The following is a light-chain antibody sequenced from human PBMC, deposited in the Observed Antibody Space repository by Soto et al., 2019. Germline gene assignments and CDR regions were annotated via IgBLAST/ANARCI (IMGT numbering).Light chain of an antibody. Sequence: DIQMTQSPSTLSGSVGDRVTITCRASQTISSWLAWYQQKPGKAPKLLIYKASTLKSGVPSRFSGSGSGTEFTLTISSLQPDDFATYHCQHYNSYSEAFGQGTEVDVK. V-gene: IGKV1-5*03. CDR1: QTISSW. CDR2: KAS. J-gene: IGKJ1*01. CDR3: QHYNSYSEA.